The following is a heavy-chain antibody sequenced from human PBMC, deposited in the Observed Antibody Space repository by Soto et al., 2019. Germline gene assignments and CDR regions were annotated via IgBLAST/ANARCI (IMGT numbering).Heavy chain of an antibody. V-gene: IGHV4-34*01. CDR1: GGSFSGYY. CDR3: ARGRRSGRNYDYVWGSYRYTPQFDY. J-gene: IGHJ4*02. D-gene: IGHD3-16*02. Sequence: PSETLSLTCAVYGGSFSGYYWSWIRQPPGKGLEWIGEINHSGSTNYNPSLKSRVTISVDTSKNQFSLKLSSVTAADTAVYYCARGRRSGRNYDYVWGSYRYTPQFDYWGQGTLVTVSS. CDR2: INHSGST.